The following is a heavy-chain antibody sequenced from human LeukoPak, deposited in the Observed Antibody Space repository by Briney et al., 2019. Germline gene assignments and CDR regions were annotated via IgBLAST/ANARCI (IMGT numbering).Heavy chain of an antibody. CDR1: GFTFSNYA. CDR3: AQLAAAGT. Sequence: PGGSLRLSCAASGFTFSNYAMRWVRQAPGKGLEWVSGISGSGDSTYYADSMKGRFTISRDNAKNSLYLQLNSLRAEDTAVYYCAQLAAAGTWGQGTLVTVSS. V-gene: IGHV3-23*01. CDR2: ISGSGDST. D-gene: IGHD6-13*01. J-gene: IGHJ4*02.